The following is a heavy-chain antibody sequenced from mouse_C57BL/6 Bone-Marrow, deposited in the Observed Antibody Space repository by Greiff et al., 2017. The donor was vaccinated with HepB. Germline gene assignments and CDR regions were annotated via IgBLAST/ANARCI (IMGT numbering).Heavy chain of an antibody. CDR2: IYPRDGST. Sequence: QVQLKESGPELVKPGASVKLSCKASGYTFTSYDINWVKQRPGQGLEWIGWIYPRDGSTKYNEKLKGKATLTVDTSSSTAYMELHSLTSEDSAVYFCARDAMDYWGQGTSVTVSS. J-gene: IGHJ4*01. CDR1: GYTFTSYD. CDR3: ARDAMDY. V-gene: IGHV1-85*01.